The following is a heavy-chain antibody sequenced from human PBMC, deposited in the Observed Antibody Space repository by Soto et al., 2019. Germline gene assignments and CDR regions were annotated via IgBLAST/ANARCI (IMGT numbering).Heavy chain of an antibody. CDR2: TSFSGYT. Sequence: QVQLQESGPGLVKPSQTLSLTCTVSGDSVSGGDSYWSWIRQHPGKALEWIGYTSFSGYTSYTPSLKSRVTISVDMSKSQFSLRLTSVTAADTAIYYCVRGGNPYHYATSGPGTFDKWGQGTLVSVSS. CDR1: GDSVSGGDSY. CDR3: VRGGNPYHYATSGPGTFDK. J-gene: IGHJ4*02. D-gene: IGHD3-22*01. V-gene: IGHV4-30-4*01.